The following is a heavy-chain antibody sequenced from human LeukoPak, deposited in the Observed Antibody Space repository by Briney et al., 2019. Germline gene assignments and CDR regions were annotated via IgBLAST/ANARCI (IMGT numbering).Heavy chain of an antibody. CDR1: GFTFSSYS. CDR3: AKSVVPAATLPFDY. J-gene: IGHJ4*02. Sequence: GGSLRLSCAASGFTFSSYSMNWVHQAPGKGLEWVSSISSSSSYIYYADSVKGRFTISRDNAKNSLYLQMNSLRAEDTAVYYCAKSVVPAATLPFDYWGQGTLVTVSS. V-gene: IGHV3-21*01. CDR2: ISSSSSYI. D-gene: IGHD2-2*01.